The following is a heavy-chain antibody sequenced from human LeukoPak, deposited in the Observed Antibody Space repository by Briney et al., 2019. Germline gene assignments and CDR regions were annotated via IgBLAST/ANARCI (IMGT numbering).Heavy chain of an antibody. Sequence: GGSLRLSCAASGFTFSSYSMNWVRQAPGKGLEWVSSISSSSSYIYYADSVKGRFTISRDNAKNSLYLQMNSLRAEDTAVYYCARDPSGGNSRDYYGTDVWGQGTTVTVSS. CDR2: ISSSSSYI. CDR3: ARDPSGGNSRDYYGTDV. D-gene: IGHD4-23*01. J-gene: IGHJ6*02. CDR1: GFTFSSYS. V-gene: IGHV3-21*01.